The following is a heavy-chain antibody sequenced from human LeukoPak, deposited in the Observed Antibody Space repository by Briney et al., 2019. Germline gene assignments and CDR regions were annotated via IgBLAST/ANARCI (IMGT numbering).Heavy chain of an antibody. D-gene: IGHD3-10*01. J-gene: IGHJ4*02. CDR3: ARVRGFFDY. V-gene: IGHV4-39*07. CDR2: IYYSGGT. Sequence: SETLSLTCTVSGGSISSSSYYWGWIRQPPGKGMEWIGSIYYSGGTYYNPSLKSRVTISVDTSKNQFSLKLSSVTAADTAVYYCARVRGFFDYWGQGTLVTVSS. CDR1: GGSISSSSYY.